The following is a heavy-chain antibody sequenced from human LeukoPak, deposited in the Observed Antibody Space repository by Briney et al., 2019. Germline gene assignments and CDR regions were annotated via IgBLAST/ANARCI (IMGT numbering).Heavy chain of an antibody. CDR3: ARDPHGGSYPHFDY. CDR1: GFSFSSYS. Sequence: GGSLRLSCAASGFSFSSYSMNWVRQAPGKGLEWVSSISSSSSYIYYADSVKGRFTISRDNAKNSLYLQMNSLRAEDTAVYYCARDPHGGSYPHFDYWGQGTLVTVSS. D-gene: IGHD1-26*01. V-gene: IGHV3-21*01. CDR2: ISSSSSYI. J-gene: IGHJ4*02.